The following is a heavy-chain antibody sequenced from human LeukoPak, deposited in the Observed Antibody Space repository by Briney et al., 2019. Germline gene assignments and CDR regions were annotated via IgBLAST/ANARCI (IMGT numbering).Heavy chain of an antibody. CDR1: SFTVSSNS. D-gene: IGHD1-26*01. V-gene: IGHV3-23*01. CDR2: ISTGSDFI. CDR3: AKKQSGPVGWFGP. Sequence: GGSLRLSCTSSSFTVSSNSMSWVRQAPGKGLEWVAIISTGSDFIYYADSAKGRLTISRDNSKNTLFLQMNSLRAEDTAVYFCAKKQSGPVGWFGPWGQGTLVIVSS. J-gene: IGHJ5*02.